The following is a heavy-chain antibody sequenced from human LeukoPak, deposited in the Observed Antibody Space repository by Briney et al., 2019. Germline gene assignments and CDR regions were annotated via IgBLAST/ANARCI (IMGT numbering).Heavy chain of an antibody. V-gene: IGHV3-48*01. Sequence: GGSLRLSCTASGFTFSTYSMNWVRQAPGKGLEWVSYINNGGGTIYDADSVKGRFTISRDNAKNSLYLQMDSLRGEDTVLYYCGRDHAGGAIYYDYWGQGTLVTVSS. CDR2: INNGGGTI. D-gene: IGHD2-21*01. J-gene: IGHJ4*02. CDR3: GRDHAGGAIYYDY. CDR1: GFTFSTYS.